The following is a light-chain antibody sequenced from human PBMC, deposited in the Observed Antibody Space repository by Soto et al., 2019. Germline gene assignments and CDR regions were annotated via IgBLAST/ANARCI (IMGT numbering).Light chain of an antibody. Sequence: DIQMTQSPSSLSASVGDRVTMTCRASQSIGKYLNWYQQKPGKAPKLLIYAASSLQTGVPSRFSGSGSGTDFTLTVSSLQSEDFATYYCQQSYSDVWTFGQGTKVEIK. J-gene: IGKJ1*01. CDR1: QSIGKY. CDR2: AAS. V-gene: IGKV1-39*01. CDR3: QQSYSDVWT.